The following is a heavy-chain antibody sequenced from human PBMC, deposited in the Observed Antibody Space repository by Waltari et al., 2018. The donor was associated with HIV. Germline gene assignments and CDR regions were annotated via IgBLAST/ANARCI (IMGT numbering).Heavy chain of an antibody. D-gene: IGHD2-15*01. Sequence: EVLLVASGGGLVQPGGSLRLPCGAPGLTFSSFGSYRVRQAPGKGLEWVSYISSTSNTIYCADSVKGRFTVSRDNAKNSLSLQMNSLRAEDTAVYFCAKEVVALPHYYYYGLDVWGQGTTVTVSS. CDR3: AKEVVALPHYYYYGLDV. V-gene: IGHV3-48*04. CDR1: GLTFSSFG. CDR2: ISSTSNTI. J-gene: IGHJ6*02.